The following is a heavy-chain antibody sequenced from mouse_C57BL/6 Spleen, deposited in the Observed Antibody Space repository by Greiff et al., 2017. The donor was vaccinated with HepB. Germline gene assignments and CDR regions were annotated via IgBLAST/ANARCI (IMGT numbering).Heavy chain of an antibody. CDR2: IYPGDGDT. D-gene: IGHD4-1*01. Sequence: VQLQQSGPELVKPGASVKISCKASGYAFSSSWMNWVKQRPGKGLEWIGRIYPGDGDTNYNGKFKGKATLTADKSSSTAYMQLSSLTSEDSAVYFCARTGYYFDYWGQGTTLTVSS. V-gene: IGHV1-82*01. J-gene: IGHJ2*01. CDR1: GYAFSSSW. CDR3: ARTGYYFDY.